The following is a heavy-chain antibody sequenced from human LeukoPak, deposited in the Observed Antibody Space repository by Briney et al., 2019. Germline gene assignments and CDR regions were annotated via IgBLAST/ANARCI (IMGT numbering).Heavy chain of an antibody. CDR1: SGSFSGYF. J-gene: IGHJ6*03. Sequence: SETLSLTCAVYSGSFSGYFWSWIRQPPGKGLEWIGEINHSGSTNYNPSLKSRVTISVDTSKNQFSLKLSSVTAADTAVYYCARDQEAYCSSTSCYEYSYYMDVWGKGTTVTISS. V-gene: IGHV4-34*01. CDR3: ARDQEAYCSSTSCYEYSYYMDV. CDR2: INHSGST. D-gene: IGHD2-2*01.